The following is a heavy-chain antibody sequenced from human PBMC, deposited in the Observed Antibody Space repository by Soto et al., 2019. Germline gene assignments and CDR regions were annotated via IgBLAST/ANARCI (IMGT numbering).Heavy chain of an antibody. CDR3: ASPGLAAGGQANNRRYDY. CDR1: GGTFSRYA. Sequence: QVQLMQSGAEVKKPGSSVKVSCKASGGTFSRYAISWVRQAPGQGLEWMGGIIPSFSTADYAQKFQGRVTISADESTNTAFMELSSLSSEDTALYFCASPGLAAGGQANNRRYDYWGQGTLVTVSS. D-gene: IGHD6-13*01. CDR2: IIPSFSTA. J-gene: IGHJ4*02. V-gene: IGHV1-69*12.